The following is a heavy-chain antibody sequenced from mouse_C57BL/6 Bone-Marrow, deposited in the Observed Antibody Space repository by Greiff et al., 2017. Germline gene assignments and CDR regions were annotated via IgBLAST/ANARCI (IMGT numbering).Heavy chain of an antibody. CDR2: ISYDGSN. CDR3: ARDDWDAMDY. J-gene: IGHJ4*01. CDR1: GYSITSGYY. Sequence: EVHLVESGPGLVKPSQSLSLTCSVTGYSITSGYYWNRIRQFPGNKLEWMGYISYDGSNNYNPSLKNRISITRDTSKNQFFLKLNSVTTEDTATYYCARDDWDAMDYWGQGTSVTVSS. V-gene: IGHV3-6*01. D-gene: IGHD4-1*01.